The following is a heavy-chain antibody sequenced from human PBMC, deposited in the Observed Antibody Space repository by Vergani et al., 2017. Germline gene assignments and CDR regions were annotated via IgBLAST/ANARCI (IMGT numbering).Heavy chain of an antibody. CDR1: GFSVSNSG. Sequence: QVQLVESGGGVVQPGGSLRLSCVASGFSVSNSGMHWVRQTPGKGLEWVAFIRYDGSNKYYADSVKGRFTISRDNSKNTLYLQMNSLRAEDTAVYYCARDGNSSPYTNYYYYYMDVWGKGTTVTVSS. V-gene: IGHV3-30*02. J-gene: IGHJ6*03. CDR2: IRYDGSNK. D-gene: IGHD6-13*01. CDR3: ARDGNSSPYTNYYYYYMDV.